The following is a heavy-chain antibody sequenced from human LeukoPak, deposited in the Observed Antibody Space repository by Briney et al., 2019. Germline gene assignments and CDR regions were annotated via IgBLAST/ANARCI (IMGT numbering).Heavy chain of an antibody. CDR1: RFTFGSYW. J-gene: IGHJ4*02. D-gene: IGHD1-14*01. CDR3: ASRTGVY. Sequence: PGGSLRLSCAVSRFTFGSYWMHWVRQAPGKGLVWVSRINTDGSSTTYADSVKGRFTISRDNAKNTLYLQMNSLRAEDTAVYYCASRTGVYWGQGTLVTVSS. V-gene: IGHV3-74*01. CDR2: INTDGSST.